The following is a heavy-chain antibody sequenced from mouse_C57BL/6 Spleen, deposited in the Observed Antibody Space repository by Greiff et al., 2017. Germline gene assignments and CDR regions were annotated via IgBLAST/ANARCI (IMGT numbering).Heavy chain of an antibody. CDR3: ARDDGYSGFAY. Sequence: EVQGVESGGGLVKPGGSLKLSCAASGFTFSDYGMHWVRQAPEKGLEWVAYISSCSSTSYYADTVKGRFTISGDNAKNTVFLQMTRLRSEDTAMYYCARDDGYSGFAYWGQGTLVTVSA. CDR2: ISSCSSTS. D-gene: IGHD2-3*01. V-gene: IGHV5-17*01. J-gene: IGHJ3*01. CDR1: GFTFSDYG.